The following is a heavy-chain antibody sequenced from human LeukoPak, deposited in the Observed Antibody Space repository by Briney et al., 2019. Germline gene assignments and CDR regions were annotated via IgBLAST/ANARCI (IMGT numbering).Heavy chain of an antibody. V-gene: IGHV1-46*01. Sequence: ASVKVSCKASGYTFTGYYMHWVRQAPGQGLEWMGIINPSGGSTSYAQKFQGRVTMTRDMSTSTVYMELSSLRSEDTAVYYCARDFSVAGHPPYFDYWGQGTLVAVSS. J-gene: IGHJ4*02. D-gene: IGHD6-19*01. CDR1: GYTFTGYY. CDR2: INPSGGST. CDR3: ARDFSVAGHPPYFDY.